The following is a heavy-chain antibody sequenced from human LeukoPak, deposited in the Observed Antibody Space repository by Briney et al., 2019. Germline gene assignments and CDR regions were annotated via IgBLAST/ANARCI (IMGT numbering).Heavy chain of an antibody. J-gene: IGHJ4*02. Sequence: SETLSLTCTVSGGSISSSSYYWGWIRQPPGKGLEWLGSIYYSGSTYCNPSLKSRVTISVNTSKNQFSLKLSSVTAADTAVYYCAAKGYYDSSGYHDYWGQGTLVTVSS. CDR1: GGSISSSSYY. D-gene: IGHD3-22*01. CDR2: IYYSGST. CDR3: AAKGYYDSSGYHDY. V-gene: IGHV4-39*01.